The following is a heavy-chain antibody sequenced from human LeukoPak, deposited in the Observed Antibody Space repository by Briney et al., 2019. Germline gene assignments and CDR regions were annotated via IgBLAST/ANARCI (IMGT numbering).Heavy chain of an antibody. D-gene: IGHD3-22*01. J-gene: IGHJ2*01. CDR3: ARGYYYDSSGPWYFDL. CDR1: GGSISSYY. V-gene: IGHV4-59*01. CDR2: ISHSGST. Sequence: PSETLSLTCTVSGGSISSYYWSCIRQPPGRGLEWIGYISHSGSTDYNPSLKSRVTISVDTSKNQFSLRLNSVTAADTAVYYCARGYYYDSSGPWYFDLWGRGTLVTVSS.